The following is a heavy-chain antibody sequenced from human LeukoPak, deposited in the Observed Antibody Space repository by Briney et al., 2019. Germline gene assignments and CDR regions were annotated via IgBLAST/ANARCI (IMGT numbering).Heavy chain of an antibody. CDR1: GFTFSNYW. J-gene: IGHJ6*03. V-gene: IGHV3-74*01. CDR3: ARGGFCSGGSCPVDYYYYMDV. D-gene: IGHD2-15*01. CDR2: INSDGSST. Sequence: GGSLRLSCAASGFTFSNYWMHWVRQAPGKGLVWVSRINSDGSSTIYADSVKGRFTISRDNDKNTLYLQLNSLRAEDTAVYYCARGGFCSGGSCPVDYYYYMDVWGKGTTVTVSS.